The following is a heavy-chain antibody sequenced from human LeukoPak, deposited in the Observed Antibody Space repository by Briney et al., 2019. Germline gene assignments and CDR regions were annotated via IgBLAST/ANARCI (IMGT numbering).Heavy chain of an antibody. Sequence: ASVKVSCKASGYTFTGYYMHWVRQAPGQGLEWMGWINPNSGVTNYAQNIQGRVTMTRDTSITTAYMELSRLRSDDTAVYYCARVVGGNWFDRWGHGILVSVSS. CDR3: ARVVGGNWFDR. J-gene: IGHJ5*02. CDR2: INPNSGVT. V-gene: IGHV1-2*02. D-gene: IGHD6-19*01. CDR1: GYTFTGYY.